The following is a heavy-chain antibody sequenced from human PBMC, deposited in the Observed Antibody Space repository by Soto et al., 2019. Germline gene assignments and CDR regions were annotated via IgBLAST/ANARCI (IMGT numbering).Heavy chain of an antibody. Sequence: GGSLRLSCAASGITVSSSYMSWARQAPGKGLEWVSVIYSGGSTYYADSAKGRFTISRDNYKSVLYLQLNSLRAEDTAVYYCAKDLVVVTMPYFDYWGQGTLVIVSS. CDR2: IYSGGST. D-gene: IGHD3-22*01. V-gene: IGHV3-66*01. CDR3: AKDLVVVTMPYFDY. CDR1: GITVSSSY. J-gene: IGHJ4*02.